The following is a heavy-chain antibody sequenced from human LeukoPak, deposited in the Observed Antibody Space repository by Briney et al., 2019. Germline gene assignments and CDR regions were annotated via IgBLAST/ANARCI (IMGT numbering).Heavy chain of an antibody. V-gene: IGHV3-30-3*01. Sequence: QSGGSLRLSCAASGFTFSSYAMHWVRQAPGKGLEWVAVISYDGSNKYYADSVKGRFTISRDNSKNTLYLQMNSLRAEDTAVYYCASFPEYRLHAFDIWGQGTMVTVSS. J-gene: IGHJ3*02. CDR3: ASFPEYRLHAFDI. CDR2: ISYDGSNK. CDR1: GFTFSSYA. D-gene: IGHD2-2*01.